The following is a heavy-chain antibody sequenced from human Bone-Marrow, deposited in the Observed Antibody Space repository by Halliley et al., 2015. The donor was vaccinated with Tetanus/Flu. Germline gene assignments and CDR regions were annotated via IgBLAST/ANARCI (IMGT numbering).Heavy chain of an antibody. V-gene: IGHV3-23*01. D-gene: IGHD7-27*01. CDR3: ARFSGAPSEELDY. CDR2: IGASGGRA. Sequence: SLRLSCRASGFTFTFYAMSWIRQPPGMGLQWVATIGASGGRASNAASGKGRFIISRDDSKSTLFLQMDSLRAEDTAVYYCARFSGAPSEELDYWGQGALVTVS. J-gene: IGHJ4*02. CDR1: GFTFTFYA.